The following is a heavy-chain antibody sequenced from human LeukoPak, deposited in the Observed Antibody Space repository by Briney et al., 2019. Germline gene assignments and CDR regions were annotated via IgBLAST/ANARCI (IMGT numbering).Heavy chain of an antibody. D-gene: IGHD1-14*01. Sequence: GGSLRLSCAASGFTFDDYAMHWVRQAPGKGLEWVSGISWNSGSIGYADSVKGRFTISRDNAKNSLYLQMNSLRAEDTALYYCAKDKAAHPREPIFDYWGQGTLVTVSS. CDR1: GFTFDDYA. CDR2: ISWNSGSI. CDR3: AKDKAAHPREPIFDY. J-gene: IGHJ4*02. V-gene: IGHV3-9*01.